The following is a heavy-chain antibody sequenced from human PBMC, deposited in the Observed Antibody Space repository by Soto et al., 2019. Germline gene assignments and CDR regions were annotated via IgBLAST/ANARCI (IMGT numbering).Heavy chain of an antibody. D-gene: IGHD6-19*01. J-gene: IGHJ5*02. V-gene: IGHV4-39*07. CDR3: ARMYSSGSGWFHP. Sequence: SDTLSLTCFVSGYSITAGGYYWRWIRHHPGKGLEWIGSFYSSGSIIYNPSLRSRVSISGDTSSNQFSMSLTSVTAADTARYYCARMYSSGSGWFHPWGQGTLVTVSS. CDR2: FYSSGSI. CDR1: GYSITAGGYY.